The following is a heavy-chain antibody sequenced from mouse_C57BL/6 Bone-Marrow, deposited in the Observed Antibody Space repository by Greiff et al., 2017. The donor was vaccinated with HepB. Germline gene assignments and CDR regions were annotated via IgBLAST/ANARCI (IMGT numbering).Heavy chain of an antibody. CDR3: ASVLLRGVAY. V-gene: IGHV1-80*01. CDR2: IYPGDGDT. CDR1: GYAFSSYW. J-gene: IGHJ4*01. D-gene: IGHD1-1*01. Sequence: VKLQESGAELVKPGASVKISCKASGYAFSSYWMNWVKQRPGKGLEWIGQIYPGDGDTNYNGKFKGKATLTADKSSSTAYMQLSSLTSEDSAVYFCASVLLRGVAYWGQGTSVTVSS.